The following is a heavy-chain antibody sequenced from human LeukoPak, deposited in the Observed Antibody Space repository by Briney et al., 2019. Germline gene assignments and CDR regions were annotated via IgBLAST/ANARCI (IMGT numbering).Heavy chain of an antibody. CDR1: GFTFSDYY. CDR3: ARASRYCSGGSCYVGYYYGMDV. J-gene: IGHJ6*02. CDR2: ISSSSSYT. Sequence: PGGSLRLSCAASGFTFSDYYMSWIRQAPGKGLEWVSYISSSSSYTNYADSVKGRFTISRDNAKNSLYLQMNSLRAEDTAVYYCARASRYCSGGSCYVGYYYGMDVWGQGTTVTVS. V-gene: IGHV3-11*06. D-gene: IGHD2-15*01.